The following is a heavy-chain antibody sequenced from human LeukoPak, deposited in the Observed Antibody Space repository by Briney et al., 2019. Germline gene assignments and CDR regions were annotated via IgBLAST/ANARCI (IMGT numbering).Heavy chain of an antibody. CDR3: ARDLPHPYGDRPDRDY. CDR1: GGTFSSYA. V-gene: IGHV1-69*04. D-gene: IGHD4-17*01. CDR2: IIPILGIA. Sequence: SVKVSCKASGGTFSSYAISWVRQAPGQGLEWMGRIIPILGIANYAQKFQGRVTITADKSTSTAYMELSSLRSEDTAVYYCARDLPHPYGDRPDRDYWGQGTLVTVSS. J-gene: IGHJ4*02.